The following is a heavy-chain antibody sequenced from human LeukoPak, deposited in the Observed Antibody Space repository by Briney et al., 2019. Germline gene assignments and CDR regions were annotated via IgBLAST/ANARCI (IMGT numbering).Heavy chain of an antibody. D-gene: IGHD6-19*01. CDR3: VKDIGVALTSFDS. CDR2: VSWDGGNT. Sequence: GGSLRLSCAASGLTFGDYTMHWVRQPPGKGLEWVSFVSWDGGNTYYADSVKGRFSASRDNSKDSLFLEMNSLSVEDSALYYCVKDIGVALTSFDSWGQGVLVTVFS. CDR1: GLTFGDYT. J-gene: IGHJ4*02. V-gene: IGHV3-43*01.